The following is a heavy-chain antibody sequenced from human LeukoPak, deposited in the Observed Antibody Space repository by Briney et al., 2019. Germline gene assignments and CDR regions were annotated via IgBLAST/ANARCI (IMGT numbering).Heavy chain of an antibody. CDR1: GYTFTGYY. CDR3: ARVGRWELLPMPLDY. D-gene: IGHD1-26*01. CDR2: INPNSGGT. J-gene: IGHJ4*02. V-gene: IGHV1-2*02. Sequence: ASVKVSCKASGYTFTGYYMHWVRQAPGQGLEWMGWINPNSGGTNYAQKFQGRVTMTRDTSISTAYMELSRLRSDDTAVYYCARVGRWELLPMPLDYWGQGTLVTVSS.